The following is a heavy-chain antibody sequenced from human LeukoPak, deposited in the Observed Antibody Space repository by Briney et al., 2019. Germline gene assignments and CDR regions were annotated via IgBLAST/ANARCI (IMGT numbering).Heavy chain of an antibody. CDR1: GFTFSSYS. CDR3: ARDAARGSYPDAFDI. D-gene: IGHD1-26*01. CDR2: ISSSSSTI. Sequence: AGGSLRLSCAASGFTFSSYSMNWVRQAPGKGLEWVSYISSSSSTIYYADSVKGRFTISRDNAKNSLYLQMNSLRAEDTAVYYCARDAARGSYPDAFDIWGQGTMVTVSS. J-gene: IGHJ3*02. V-gene: IGHV3-48*04.